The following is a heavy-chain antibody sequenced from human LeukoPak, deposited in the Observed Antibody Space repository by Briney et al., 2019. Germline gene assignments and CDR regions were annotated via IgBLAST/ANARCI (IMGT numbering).Heavy chain of an antibody. Sequence: ASVKVSCKASGYTFTGYYMHWVRQAPGQGLEWMGWISPNSGGTNYAQKFQSRVTMTRDTSISTAYMELSRLRSDDTAVYYCARVRGYSSSWYAWTWGQGTLVTVSS. CDR3: ARVRGYSSSWYAWT. J-gene: IGHJ5*02. CDR1: GYTFTGYY. CDR2: ISPNSGGT. D-gene: IGHD6-13*01. V-gene: IGHV1-2*02.